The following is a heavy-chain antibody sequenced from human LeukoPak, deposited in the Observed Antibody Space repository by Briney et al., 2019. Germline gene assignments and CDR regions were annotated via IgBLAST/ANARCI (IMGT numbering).Heavy chain of an antibody. CDR2: FSNSGGTT. CDR3: AKGLLLDHYYGVDV. V-gene: IGHV3-23*01. J-gene: IGHJ6*02. D-gene: IGHD1-1*01. Sequence: PGGSLRLSCAASGFSFSSYPMSWVRQAPGRGLEWVSTFSNSGGTTYYADSVKGRLTVSRDNSENMLYLQMNNLSAEDTAVYYCAKGLLLDHYYGVDVWGQGTTVTVSS. CDR1: GFSFSSYP.